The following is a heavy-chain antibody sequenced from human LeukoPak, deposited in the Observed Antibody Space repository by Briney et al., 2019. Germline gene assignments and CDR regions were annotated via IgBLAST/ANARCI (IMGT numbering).Heavy chain of an antibody. CDR3: ARGGLDIVVVPAAPRRAFDI. Sequence: GGSLRLSCAASGFTFSNAWMSWVRQAPGKGLEWVGRIKSKTDGGTTDYAAPVKGRFTISRDDSKNTLYLQMNSLKTEDTAVYYCARGGLDIVVVPAAPRRAFDIWGQGTMVTVSS. J-gene: IGHJ3*02. CDR2: IKSKTDGGTT. D-gene: IGHD2-2*03. V-gene: IGHV3-15*01. CDR1: GFTFSNAW.